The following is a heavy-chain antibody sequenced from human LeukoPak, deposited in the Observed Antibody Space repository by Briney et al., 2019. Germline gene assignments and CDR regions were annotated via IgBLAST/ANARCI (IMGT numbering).Heavy chain of an antibody. D-gene: IGHD2-2*01. V-gene: IGHV3-23*01. J-gene: IGHJ4*02. Sequence: GGSVRLSCAASGFTFSSYAMSWVRQAPGKGLEWVSTVSGGGGTTYYADSVKGRFTISRDNSKNTLFLQMNSLRAEDTAIYYCAKDMGYCSSATCYGLDYWGQGTLVTVSS. CDR1: GFTFSSYA. CDR3: AKDMGYCSSATCYGLDY. CDR2: VSGGGGTT.